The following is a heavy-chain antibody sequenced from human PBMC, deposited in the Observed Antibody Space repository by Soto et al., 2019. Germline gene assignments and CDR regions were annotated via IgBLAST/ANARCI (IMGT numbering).Heavy chain of an antibody. CDR1: GGSISSGGYY. CDR3: ARDRGGGEYYYGSGSFHNWFDP. J-gene: IGHJ5*02. V-gene: IGHV4-31*03. D-gene: IGHD3-10*01. Sequence: SETLSLTCTVSGGSISSGGYYWSWIRQHPGKGLEWIGYIYYSGSTYYNPSLKSRVTISVDTSKNQFSLKLSSVTAADTAVYYCARDRGGGEYYYGSGSFHNWFDPWGQGTLVTVSS. CDR2: IYYSGST.